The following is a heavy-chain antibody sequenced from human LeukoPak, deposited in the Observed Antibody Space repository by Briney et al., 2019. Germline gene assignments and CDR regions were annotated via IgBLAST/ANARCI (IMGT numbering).Heavy chain of an antibody. Sequence: SETLSLTCTVSGGSTSSGSYYWSWIRQPAGKGLEWIGRIYTSGSTNYNPSLKSRVTISVDTSKNHFSLKLSSVTAADTAVYYCAANSADYNTLGSSYKVWGQGTLVTVSS. V-gene: IGHV4-61*02. CDR3: AANSADYNTLGSSYKV. CDR2: IYTSGST. D-gene: IGHD3-10*01. J-gene: IGHJ4*02. CDR1: GGSTSSGSYY.